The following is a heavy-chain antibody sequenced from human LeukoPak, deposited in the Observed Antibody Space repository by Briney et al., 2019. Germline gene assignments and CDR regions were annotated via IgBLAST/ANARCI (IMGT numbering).Heavy chain of an antibody. CDR3: ARHCSGGSCSSFTLFDY. J-gene: IGHJ4*02. Sequence: SETLSLTCTVSGGSISSYYWSWIRQPPGKGLEWIGYIYYSGNTNYNPSLKSRVTISVDTSKNQFSLRLSSVTAADTAVYYCARHCSGGSCSSFTLFDYWGQGTLVTVPS. CDR1: GGSISSYY. CDR2: IYYSGNT. D-gene: IGHD2-15*01. V-gene: IGHV4-59*08.